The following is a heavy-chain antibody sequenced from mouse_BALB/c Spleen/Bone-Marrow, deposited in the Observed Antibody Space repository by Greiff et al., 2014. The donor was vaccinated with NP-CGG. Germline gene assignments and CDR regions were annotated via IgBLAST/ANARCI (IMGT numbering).Heavy chain of an antibody. CDR1: GYTFTSYW. Sequence: LQQPGSELVRPGASVKLSCKASGYTFTSYWMHWVKQRPGQDLEWIGNIYPGSGSTNYDEKFKSKATLTVDTSSSTAYMQLSSLTSEDSAVYYCTSLRLPYWGQGTLVTVSA. CDR3: TSLRLPY. V-gene: IGHV1S22*01. CDR2: IYPGSGST. J-gene: IGHJ3*01. D-gene: IGHD1-2*01.